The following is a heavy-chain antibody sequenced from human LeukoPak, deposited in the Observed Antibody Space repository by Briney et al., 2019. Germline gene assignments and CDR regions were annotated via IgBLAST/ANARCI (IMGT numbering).Heavy chain of an antibody. V-gene: IGHV4-61*02. Sequence: SQTLSLTCTVSGGSISSGSYYWSWIRQPAGKGLEWIGRIYFSGSTNYNASLKSRVTISVDTSKNQFSLKVSSVTAADTAVYYCARDQGGGPSAGRWFDPWGQGTLVTVSS. CDR3: ARDQGGGPSAGRWFDP. J-gene: IGHJ5*02. CDR2: IYFSGST. CDR1: GGSISSGSYY. D-gene: IGHD2-15*01.